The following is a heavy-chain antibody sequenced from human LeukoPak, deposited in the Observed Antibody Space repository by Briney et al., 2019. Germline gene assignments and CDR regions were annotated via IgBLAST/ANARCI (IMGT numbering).Heavy chain of an antibody. D-gene: IGHD5-18*01. V-gene: IGHV3-53*01. CDR2: IYSGGTT. CDR3: ARGTIQLWWDY. CDR1: GFTVSSNY. Sequence: GGSLRLSCAAFGFTVSSNYMIWVRQAPGKGLEWVSVIYSGGTTYYADSVQGRFTISRDNSKNTVYLQMNSLRAEDTAVYYCARGTIQLWWDYWGQGTLVTVSS. J-gene: IGHJ4*02.